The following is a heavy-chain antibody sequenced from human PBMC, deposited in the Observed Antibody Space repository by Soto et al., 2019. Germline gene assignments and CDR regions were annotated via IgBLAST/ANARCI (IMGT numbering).Heavy chain of an antibody. J-gene: IGHJ4*02. CDR2: ISWNSGSI. CDR1: GFTFDDYA. Sequence: EVQLVESGGGLVQPGRSLRLSCAASGFTFDDYAMHWVRQAPGKGLEWVSGISWNSGSIGYADSVKGRFTISRDNAKNSLYLQMNSLRAEDTVLYYCANGGQLLTEGGGYWGQGTLVTVSS. D-gene: IGHD2-2*01. CDR3: ANGGQLLTEGGGY. V-gene: IGHV3-9*01.